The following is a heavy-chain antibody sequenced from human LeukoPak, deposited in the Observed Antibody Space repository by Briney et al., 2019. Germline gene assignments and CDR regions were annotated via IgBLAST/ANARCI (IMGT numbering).Heavy chain of an antibody. D-gene: IGHD6-13*01. CDR2: INHSGST. CDR3: ARARPGAAGTRWFDP. J-gene: IGHJ5*02. Sequence: PSETLSLTCAVYGGSFSGYYWSWIRQPPGKGLEWIGEINHSGSTNYNPSLKGRVTISVDTSKNQFSLKLSSVTAADTAVYYCARARPGAAGTRWFDPWGQGTLVTVSS. CDR1: GGSFSGYY. V-gene: IGHV4-34*01.